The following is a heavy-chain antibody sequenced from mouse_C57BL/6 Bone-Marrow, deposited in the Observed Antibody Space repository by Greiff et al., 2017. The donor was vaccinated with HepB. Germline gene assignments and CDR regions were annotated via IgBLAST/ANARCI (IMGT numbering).Heavy chain of an antibody. CDR2: IDPSDSYT. Sequence: QVQLQQSGAELVRPGTSVKLSCKASGYTFTSYWMHWVKQRPGQGLEWIGVIDPSDSYTNYNQKFKGKATLTVDTSSSTAYMQLSSLTSEDSAVYYCARGAGSSGYGFAYWGQGTLVTVSA. V-gene: IGHV1-59*01. D-gene: IGHD3-2*02. CDR3: ARGAGSSGYGFAY. CDR1: GYTFTSYW. J-gene: IGHJ3*01.